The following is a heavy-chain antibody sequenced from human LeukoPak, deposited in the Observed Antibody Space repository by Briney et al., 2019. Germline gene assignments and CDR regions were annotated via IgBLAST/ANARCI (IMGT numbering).Heavy chain of an antibody. D-gene: IGHD6-13*01. V-gene: IGHV3-21*01. CDR1: GFSFSTYN. J-gene: IGHJ6*03. CDR2: ITSDSTYM. Sequence: PGGSLRLSCEASGFSFSTYNMNWVRQAPGKGLEWISSITSDSTYMYYADSVKGRFTISRDNAKNSLYLQMNSLRAEDAAVYYCARDLRKGYSSSPYYMDVWGKGTTVTISS. CDR3: ARDLRKGYSSSPYYMDV.